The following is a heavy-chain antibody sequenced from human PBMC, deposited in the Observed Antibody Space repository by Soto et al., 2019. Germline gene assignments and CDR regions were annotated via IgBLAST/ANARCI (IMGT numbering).Heavy chain of an antibody. D-gene: IGHD6-13*01. J-gene: IGHJ5*02. CDR2: INHRGTI. V-gene: IGHV4-34*01. CDR3: ARGGGFIAGDMVWFDP. CDR1: GGSFSGYY. Sequence: ASDTLSLTCAVYGGSFSGYYWSWIRQPPGKGLEWIGEINHRGTINYNPSLRSRVTISVDTSKNEFSLKLSSVTAADTAVYYCARGGGFIAGDMVWFDPWGQGTLVTVSS.